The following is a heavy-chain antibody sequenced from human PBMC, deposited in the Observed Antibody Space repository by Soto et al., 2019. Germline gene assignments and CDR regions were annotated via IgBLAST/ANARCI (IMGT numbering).Heavy chain of an antibody. Sequence: EVQLVESGGVVVQPGGSLRLSCAASGFTFDDYTMHWVRQAPGKGLEWVSLISWDGGSTYYADSVKGRFTISRDNSKNSLYLQMNSLRTEDTALYYCAKDIGGYCIGGSCYGGTNYYGMDVWGQGTTVTVSS. CDR2: ISWDGGST. J-gene: IGHJ6*02. V-gene: IGHV3-43*01. CDR3: AKDIGGYCIGGSCYGGTNYYGMDV. CDR1: GFTFDDYT. D-gene: IGHD2-15*01.